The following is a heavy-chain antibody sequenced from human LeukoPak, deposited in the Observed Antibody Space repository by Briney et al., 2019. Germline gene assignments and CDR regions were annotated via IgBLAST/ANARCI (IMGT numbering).Heavy chain of an antibody. Sequence: SETLSLTCAVSGGSISSSNWWSWVRQPPGKGLEWIGEIYHSASTNYNPSLKSRVTISVDTSKNQFSLKLSSVTAADTAVYYCARERASVTFDYWGQGTLVTVSS. CDR3: ARERASVTFDY. CDR2: IYHSAST. J-gene: IGHJ4*02. CDR1: GGSISSSNW. V-gene: IGHV4-4*02. D-gene: IGHD4-17*01.